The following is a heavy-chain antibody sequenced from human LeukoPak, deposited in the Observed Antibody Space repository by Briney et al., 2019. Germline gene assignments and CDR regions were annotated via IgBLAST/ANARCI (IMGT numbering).Heavy chain of an antibody. V-gene: IGHV3-21*01. J-gene: IGHJ3*02. Sequence: GGSLRLSCAASGFTFSSYSMNWVRQAPGKGLEWVSSISSSSSYIYYADSVKGRFTISRDNAKNSLYLQMNSLRAEDTAVYYCARDIVVVVAGSDAFDIWGQGTMVTVSS. D-gene: IGHD2-15*01. CDR3: ARDIVVVVAGSDAFDI. CDR1: GFTFSSYS. CDR2: ISSSSSYI.